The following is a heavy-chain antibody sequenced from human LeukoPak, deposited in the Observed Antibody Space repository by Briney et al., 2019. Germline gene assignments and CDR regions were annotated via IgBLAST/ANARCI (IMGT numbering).Heavy chain of an antibody. CDR1: GFTFSSYA. Sequence: GGSLRLSCAASGFTFSSYAMHWVRQAPGKGLEWVAVISYDGSNKYYADSVKGRFTISRDNSKNTLYLQMNSLRAEDKAVYYCARGEAYYYDSSGYSWGQGTLVTVSS. D-gene: IGHD3-22*01. CDR2: ISYDGSNK. CDR3: ARGEAYYYDSSGYS. V-gene: IGHV3-30*04. J-gene: IGHJ4*02.